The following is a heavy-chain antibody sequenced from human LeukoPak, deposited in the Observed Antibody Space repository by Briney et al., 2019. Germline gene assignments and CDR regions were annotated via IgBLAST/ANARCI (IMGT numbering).Heavy chain of an antibody. J-gene: IGHJ3*02. D-gene: IGHD6-19*01. V-gene: IGHV3-11*05. CDR3: AREGLAVAVDAFDI. Sequence: PGGSLRLSCVASGFTFNDYYMSWIRQAPGKGLEWVSYSSGSTSHTNYADSVKGRFTISRDNAKKSLYLQMNSLTAEDTAVYYCAREGLAVAVDAFDIWGQGTLVTVSA. CDR1: GFTFNDYY. CDR2: SSGSTSHT.